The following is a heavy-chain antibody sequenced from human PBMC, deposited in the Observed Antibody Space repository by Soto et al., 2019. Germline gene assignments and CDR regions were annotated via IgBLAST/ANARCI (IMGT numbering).Heavy chain of an antibody. CDR3: ARDCGTSCSRQDYYYHMDV. D-gene: IGHD2-2*01. Sequence: ASVKVSCKASGYTFTSYAMHWVRQAPGQRLEWMGWINAGNGNTKYSQKFQGRVTITRDTSASTAYMELSSLRSEDTAVYYCARDCGTSCSRQDYYYHMDVWGKGTTVTVSS. CDR2: INAGNGNT. V-gene: IGHV1-3*01. J-gene: IGHJ6*03. CDR1: GYTFTSYA.